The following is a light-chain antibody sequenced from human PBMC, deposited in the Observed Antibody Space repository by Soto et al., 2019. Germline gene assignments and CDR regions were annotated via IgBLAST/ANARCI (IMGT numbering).Light chain of an antibody. Sequence: EILLTQSPGTLSLSPGETATLSCRASQNVRYNYLAWYQQRPGQPPRLLIHAAASRTSGIPDRFSGSVSGTDFILTIRRLEPEDFAVYFCQPYGTSPVTFGGGTKVEI. CDR2: AAA. V-gene: IGKV3-20*01. CDR3: QPYGTSPVT. CDR1: QNVRYNY. J-gene: IGKJ4*01.